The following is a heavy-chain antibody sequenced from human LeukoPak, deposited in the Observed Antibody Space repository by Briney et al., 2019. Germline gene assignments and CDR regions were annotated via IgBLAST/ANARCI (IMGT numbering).Heavy chain of an antibody. J-gene: IGHJ6*03. CDR2: INSDGSTR. V-gene: IGHV3-74*01. D-gene: IGHD3-3*01. CDR3: ARHWGYYDFWSGLDYYYMDV. CDR1: GFTFNTYW. Sequence: PGGSLRLSCTASGFTFNTYWMHWVRQAPGKGLVWVSHINSDGSTRGYADSVKGRFTISRDNARNTLYLQMNSLRAEDTAVYYCARHWGYYDFWSGLDYYYMDVWGKGTTVTVSS.